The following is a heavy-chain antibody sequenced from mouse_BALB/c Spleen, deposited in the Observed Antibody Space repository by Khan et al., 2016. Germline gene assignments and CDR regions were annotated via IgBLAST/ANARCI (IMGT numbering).Heavy chain of an antibody. CDR2: IYPGDGDT. CDR3: AKLTGTSEAMDY. D-gene: IGHD4-1*01. V-gene: IGHV1-80*01. J-gene: IGHJ4*01. Sequence: QVQLQQSGAELVRPGSSVKISCKASGYAFSSYWMNWVKQRPGQGLEWIGQIYPGDGDTNYNGKFKGKATLTADKSSSTAYMQLSSLTSEDSAVDFCAKLTGTSEAMDYWGQGTSVTVSS. CDR1: GYAFSSYW.